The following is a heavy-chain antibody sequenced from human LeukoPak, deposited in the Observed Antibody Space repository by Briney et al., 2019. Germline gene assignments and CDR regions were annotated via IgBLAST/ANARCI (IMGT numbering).Heavy chain of an antibody. V-gene: IGHV3-15*01. CDR2: IKSKVDGETT. CDR3: TTDAGYSSRWYNY. J-gene: IGHJ4*02. D-gene: IGHD6-13*01. Sequence: GGSLRLSCAASGFTFNNAYMCWVRQAPVKGLEWVGRIKSKVDGETTDYGAPVKGRFTISRDDSRNTLYLQMNSLKTEDTAVYHCTTDAGYSSRWYNYWGQGTLVTVSS. CDR1: GFTFNNAY.